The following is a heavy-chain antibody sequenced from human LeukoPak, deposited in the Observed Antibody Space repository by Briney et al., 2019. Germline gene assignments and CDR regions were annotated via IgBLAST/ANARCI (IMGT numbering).Heavy chain of an antibody. CDR1: GGAISRYY. D-gene: IGHD1-26*01. V-gene: IGHV4-59*01. Sequence: SETLSLTCSVSGGAISRYYWSWIRQPPGKVLEWIGYIYYSGSTNYNPSLKSRVTISVDTSKNQFSLKLSSVTAADTAVYYCASGAYSYYYMDVWAKGPRSPSP. J-gene: IGHJ6*03. CDR2: IYYSGST. CDR3: ASGAYSYYYMDV.